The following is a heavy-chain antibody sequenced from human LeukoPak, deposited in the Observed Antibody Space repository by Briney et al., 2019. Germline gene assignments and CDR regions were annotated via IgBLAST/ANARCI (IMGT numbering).Heavy chain of an antibody. D-gene: IGHD3-22*01. CDR1: GGSISSYY. CDR3: AKGPYYYDTSGFGFFPPYFDL. J-gene: IGHJ2*01. CDR2: INHSGST. V-gene: IGHV4-34*01. Sequence: SETLSLTCTVSGGSISSYYWSWIRQPPGKGLEWIGEINHSGSTNYNPSLKSRVTISVDTSKNQFSVQLNSVTPEDTAVYYCAKGPYYYDTSGFGFFPPYFDLWGRGTLVTVSS.